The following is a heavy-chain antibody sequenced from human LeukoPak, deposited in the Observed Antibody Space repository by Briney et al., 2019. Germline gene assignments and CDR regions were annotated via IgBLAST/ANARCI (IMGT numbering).Heavy chain of an antibody. D-gene: IGHD2-2*01. CDR2: IIPIFGTA. J-gene: IGHJ6*03. CDR1: GGTFSSYA. Sequence: ASVKVSCKASGGTFSSYAISWVRQAPGQGLEWMGGIIPIFGTANYAQKFQGRVTITADKSTSTAYMELSSLRSEDTAVYYCASQPAAEQPYYYYYMDVWGKGTTVTVSS. V-gene: IGHV1-69*06. CDR3: ASQPAAEQPYYYYYMDV.